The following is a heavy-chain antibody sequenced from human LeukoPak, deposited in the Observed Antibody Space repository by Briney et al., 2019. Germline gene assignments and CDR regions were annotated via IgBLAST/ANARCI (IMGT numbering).Heavy chain of an antibody. D-gene: IGHD4-23*01. V-gene: IGHV3-30*04. CDR1: GFTFSSYA. J-gene: IGHJ6*03. CDR3: ARDGDTVLTRGYYYYMDV. Sequence: GGSLRLSCAGSGFTFSSYAMHWVRQAPGKGLEWVAVISYAGSNKYYAESVKGRFTISRDNSQNTLYLQMNSLRAEDTALYYCARDGDTVLTRGYYYYMDVWGKGTTVTVSS. CDR2: ISYAGSNK.